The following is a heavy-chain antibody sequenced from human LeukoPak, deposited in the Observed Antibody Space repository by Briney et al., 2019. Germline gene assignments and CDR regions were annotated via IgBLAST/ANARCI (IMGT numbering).Heavy chain of an antibody. CDR3: ARGSYPISLFDY. J-gene: IGHJ4*02. CDR2: INPNSGGT. Sequence: ASVKASCKASGYTFTGYYMHWVRQAPGQGLEWMGRINPNSGGTNYAQKFQGRVTMTRDTSISTAYMELSRLRSDDTAVYYCARGSYPISLFDYWGQGTLVTVSS. CDR1: GYTFTGYY. D-gene: IGHD1-26*01. V-gene: IGHV1-2*06.